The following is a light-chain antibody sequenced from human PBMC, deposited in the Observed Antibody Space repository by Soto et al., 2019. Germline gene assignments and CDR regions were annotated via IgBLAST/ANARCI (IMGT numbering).Light chain of an antibody. J-gene: IGLJ1*01. V-gene: IGLV4-60*02. CDR1: RGHSSYI. CDR2: LEGSGSY. Sequence: QSVLTQSSSASASLGSSVKLTCTLSRGHSSYIIAWHQQQPGKAPRYLMKLEGSGSYNKGSGVPDRFSGSSSGADRYLTISNLQFEEEADYYCETWDSNTRVFGTGTKLTVL. CDR3: ETWDSNTRV.